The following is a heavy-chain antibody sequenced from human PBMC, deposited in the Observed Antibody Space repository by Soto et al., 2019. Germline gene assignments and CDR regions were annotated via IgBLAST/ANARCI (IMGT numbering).Heavy chain of an antibody. J-gene: IGHJ6*02. V-gene: IGHV3-33*01. CDR2: ILNDGSNR. D-gene: IGHD2-8*01. CDR1: GFTFSNYG. Sequence: QVQLVESGGGVVQPGRSLRLSCAASGFTFSNYGMHWVRQAPGKGLEWVAVILNDGSNRYHADSVKDRFTISRDNSKNALYLQMNSRGAEDTAVYYCARDDEYAGNGMDVWGQGTTVTVS. CDR3: ARDDEYAGNGMDV.